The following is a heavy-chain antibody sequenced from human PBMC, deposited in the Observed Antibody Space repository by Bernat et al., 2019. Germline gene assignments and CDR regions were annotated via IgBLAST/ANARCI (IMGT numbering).Heavy chain of an antibody. Sequence: QVQLQESGPGLVKPSQTLSLTCTVSGGSISSGDYYWSWIRQPPGKGLEWIGYIYYSGSTYYNPSLKSRVTISVDTSKNQFSLKLSSVTAADTAVYYCARGLMITFGGVNADAFDIWGQGTMVTVSS. D-gene: IGHD3-16*01. CDR3: ARGLMITFGGVNADAFDI. J-gene: IGHJ3*02. CDR1: GGSISSGDYY. CDR2: IYYSGST. V-gene: IGHV4-30-4*01.